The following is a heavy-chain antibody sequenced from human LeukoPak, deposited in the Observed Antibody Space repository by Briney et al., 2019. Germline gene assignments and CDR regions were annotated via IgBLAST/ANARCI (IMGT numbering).Heavy chain of an antibody. D-gene: IGHD6-19*01. Sequence: PGGSLRLSCTASGFTFSDHYMDWVRQAPGKGLEWVGRTANKANSYITYYAASVKGRFVISTDDSKNSLHLQMNSLKTEDTAVYYCAGRPLSSSHSFDDWGQGTLVTVSS. J-gene: IGHJ4*02. CDR2: TANKANSYIT. CDR3: AGRPLSSSHSFDD. V-gene: IGHV3-72*01. CDR1: GFTFSDHY.